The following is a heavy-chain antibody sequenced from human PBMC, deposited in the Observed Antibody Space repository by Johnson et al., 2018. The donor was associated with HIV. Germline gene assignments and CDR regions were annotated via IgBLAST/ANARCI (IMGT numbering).Heavy chain of an antibody. CDR3: ARENQGYSYRAFDI. V-gene: IGHV3-7*01. CDR2: IRQAGSEK. J-gene: IGHJ3*02. Sequence: VQLVESGGGLVKPGGSLRLSCAASGFTFSNAWMSWVRQAPGKGLEWVANIRQAGSEKYYVDSVRGRFTISRDNAKNSLYLQMNSLSAEDTAVYYCARENQGYSYRAFDIWGQGTMVTVSS. CDR1: GFTFSNAW. D-gene: IGHD5-18*01.